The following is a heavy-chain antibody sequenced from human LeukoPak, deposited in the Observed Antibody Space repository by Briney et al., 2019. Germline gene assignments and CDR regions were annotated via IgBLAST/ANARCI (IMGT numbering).Heavy chain of an antibody. CDR1: GGSISSSSYY. V-gene: IGHV4-39*07. CDR3: ARDRSYYSDTGTDY. J-gene: IGHJ4*02. D-gene: IGHD3-22*01. Sequence: SETLSLTCTVSGGSISSSSYYWGWIRQPPGKGLEWIGSIYYSGSTYYNPSLKSRVTISVDTSKNQFSLRLHSVTAADTAIYYCARDRSYYSDTGTDYWGQGALVTVSS. CDR2: IYYSGST.